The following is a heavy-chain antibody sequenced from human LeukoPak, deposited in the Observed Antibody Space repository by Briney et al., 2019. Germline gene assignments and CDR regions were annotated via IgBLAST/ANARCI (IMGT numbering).Heavy chain of an antibody. CDR2: IIPILGIA. D-gene: IGHD3-10*01. CDR1: GGTFSSYA. J-gene: IGHJ4*02. V-gene: IGHV1-69*04. Sequence: ASVKVSCKASGGTFSSYAISWVRQAPGQGLEWMGRIIPILGIANYAQKFQGRVTITADKSTSTAYMELSSLRSEDTAVYYCAKDFDDLWFGDPFDYWGQGTLVTVSS. CDR3: AKDFDDLWFGDPFDY.